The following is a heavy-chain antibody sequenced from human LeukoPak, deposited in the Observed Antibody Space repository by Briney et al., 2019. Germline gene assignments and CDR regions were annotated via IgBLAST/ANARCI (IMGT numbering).Heavy chain of an antibody. J-gene: IGHJ5*02. V-gene: IGHV1-69-2*01. CDR1: GYTFTDYY. CDR2: VVHEDGET. D-gene: IGHD2-21*02. Sequence: ATAKISSKASGYTFTDYYIHSGQQATQKGVEWMGRVVHEDGETIYAEKFQGRVIITADEYTDTAYMELSSLRSEDTAVYYCATVPYCGGDCPSTWGQGPLVTVSS. CDR3: ATVPYCGGDCPST.